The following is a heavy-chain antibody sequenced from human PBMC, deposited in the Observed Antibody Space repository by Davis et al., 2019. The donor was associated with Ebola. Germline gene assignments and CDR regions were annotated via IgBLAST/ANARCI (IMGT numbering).Heavy chain of an antibody. CDR3: AKGTEGTGSTTGYDF. V-gene: IGHV3-23*01. Sequence: PGGSLRPSCAASGVTFTNYAMGWVRQAPGKGLEWVSGISGSGGSAYYADSVKGRFTISRDNSKDTVFLQMNSLRAEDTAVYYCAKGTEGTGSTTGYDFWGQGTLVTVSS. D-gene: IGHD1-1*01. CDR1: GVTFTNYA. CDR2: ISGSGGSA. J-gene: IGHJ4*02.